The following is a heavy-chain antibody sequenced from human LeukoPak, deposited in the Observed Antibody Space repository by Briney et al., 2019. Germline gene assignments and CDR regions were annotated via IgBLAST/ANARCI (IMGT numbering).Heavy chain of an antibody. J-gene: IGHJ5*02. V-gene: IGHV3-30*02. CDR2: IRHDESVK. D-gene: IGHD4-17*01. CDR3: ARFSYGDYVA. CDR1: GFVFSKHG. Sequence: GGSLRLSCAASGFVFSKHGMHWVRQAPGKGLEWVAFIRHDESVKHYAESVKGRFTISRDNFKKTLSLQMNSLRPGDTALYYCARFSYGDYVAWGQGTLVTVSS.